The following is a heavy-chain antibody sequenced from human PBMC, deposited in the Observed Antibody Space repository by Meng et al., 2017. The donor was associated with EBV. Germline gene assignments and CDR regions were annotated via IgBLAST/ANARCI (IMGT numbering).Heavy chain of an antibody. CDR1: GYTFTGYY. CDR3: ARVGIAVAGTGDY. D-gene: IGHD6-19*01. CDR2: INPNSGGT. Sequence: GQLVQAGAEVKKPGASVKVPCKASGYTFTGYYMHWVRQAPGQGLEWMGRINPNSGGTNYAQKFQDRVTMTRDTSISTAYMELSRLRSDDTAVYYCARVGIAVAGTGDYWGQGTLVTVSS. J-gene: IGHJ4*02. V-gene: IGHV1-2*06.